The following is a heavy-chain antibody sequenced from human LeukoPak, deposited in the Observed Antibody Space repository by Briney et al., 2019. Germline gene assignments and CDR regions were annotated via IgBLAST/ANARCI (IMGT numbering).Heavy chain of an antibody. CDR1: GFTFDDYG. J-gene: IGHJ4*02. Sequence: GGSLRLSCEASGFTFDDYGMHWVRQAPGKGLEWVSTISWNSASVGYVDSVKGRFTISRDNAKKTLYLQMNSLRPEDAALYYCAKDYGYSSSWYDYWGQGTLVTVSS. CDR3: AKDYGYSSSWYDY. D-gene: IGHD6-13*01. CDR2: ISWNSASV. V-gene: IGHV3-9*01.